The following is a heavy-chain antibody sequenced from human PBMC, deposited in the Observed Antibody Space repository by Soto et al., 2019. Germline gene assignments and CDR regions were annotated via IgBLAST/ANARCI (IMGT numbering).Heavy chain of an antibody. J-gene: IGHJ4*02. CDR1: GFTFSSYG. CDR2: ISYDGSNK. Sequence: PGGSLRLSCAASGFTFSSYGMHWVRQAPCKGLEWLAVISYDGSNKYYAHSVKGRFTISSDNSKNTLYLQMNSLSAEERAVYYCAKDVAVAGFDDWGQGT. CDR3: AKDVAVAGFDD. V-gene: IGHV3-30*18. D-gene: IGHD6-19*01.